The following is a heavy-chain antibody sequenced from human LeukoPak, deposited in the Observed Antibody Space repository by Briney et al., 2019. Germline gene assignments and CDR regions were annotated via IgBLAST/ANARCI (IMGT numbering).Heavy chain of an antibody. J-gene: IGHJ4*02. CDR3: AREGSILLWFGESIPHYFDY. D-gene: IGHD3-10*01. CDR1: GFTFSSYW. CDR2: IKQDGTEK. Sequence: GGSLRLSCAVSGFTFSSYWMSWVRQAPGKGLEWVANIKQDGTEKYYVDSVKGRFTISRDNAKNSLYLQMNSLRAEDTAVYYCAREGSILLWFGESIPHYFDYWGQGTLVTVSS. V-gene: IGHV3-7*01.